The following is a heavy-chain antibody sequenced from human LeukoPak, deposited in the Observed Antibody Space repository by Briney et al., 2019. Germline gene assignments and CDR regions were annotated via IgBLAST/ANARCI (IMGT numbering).Heavy chain of an antibody. CDR2: INHSGST. Sequence: SETLSLTCAVYGGSFSGDYWSSIRHPPGEGLERSWEINHSGSTNYIPSLKSRVTISVDTSKTQSSLKLSSVTAADTAVYYCARAPIVVVPAAGTGWFEPWGKGNLVTVSS. J-gene: IGHJ5*02. V-gene: IGHV4-34*01. CDR1: GGSFSGDY. D-gene: IGHD2-2*01. CDR3: ARAPIVVVPAAGTGWFEP.